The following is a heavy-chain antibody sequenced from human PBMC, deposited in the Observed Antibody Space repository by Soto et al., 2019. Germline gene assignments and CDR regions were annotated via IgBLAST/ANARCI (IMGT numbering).Heavy chain of an antibody. D-gene: IGHD6-13*01. CDR2: MYYSGTT. CDR1: VGSISSGGYY. CDR3: ARRSIASAGWWFDP. J-gene: IGHJ5*02. V-gene: IGHV4-31*03. Sequence: QVQLQESGPGLVKPSQTLSLTCTVSVGSISSGGYYWSWILHHPGNGLDWIGYMYYSGTTYYNPSRKSRVTIYVDTSKNQFSRKLSSVTAADTAVYYCARRSIASAGWWFDPWGQGTLVTVSS.